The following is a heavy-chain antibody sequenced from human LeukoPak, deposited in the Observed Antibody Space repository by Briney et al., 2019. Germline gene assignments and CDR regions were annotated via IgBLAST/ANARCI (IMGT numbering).Heavy chain of an antibody. CDR3: ARAQYCSGGSCPLAEYFQH. CDR2: IRSSSSYI. D-gene: IGHD2-15*01. CDR1: GFTFSSYS. Sequence: GGSLRLSCAASGFTFSSYSMNWVRQAPGKGLEWVSSIRSSSSYIYYADSVKGRFTISRDNAKNLLYLQMNSLRAEDTAVYYCARAQYCSGGSCPLAEYFQHWGQGTLVTVSS. J-gene: IGHJ1*01. V-gene: IGHV3-21*01.